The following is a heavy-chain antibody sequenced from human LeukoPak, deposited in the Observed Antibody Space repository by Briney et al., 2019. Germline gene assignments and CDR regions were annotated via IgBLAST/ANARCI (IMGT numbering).Heavy chain of an antibody. D-gene: IGHD3-10*01. Sequence: GGSLRLSCAASGFTFSSYGMHWVRQAPGKGLEWVSSISSSSSYIYYADSVKGRFTISRDNAKNSLYLQMNSLRAEDTAVYYCARDFGLGELKEVYWGQGTLVTVSS. CDR2: ISSSSSYI. V-gene: IGHV3-21*01. J-gene: IGHJ4*02. CDR3: ARDFGLGELKEVY. CDR1: GFTFSSYG.